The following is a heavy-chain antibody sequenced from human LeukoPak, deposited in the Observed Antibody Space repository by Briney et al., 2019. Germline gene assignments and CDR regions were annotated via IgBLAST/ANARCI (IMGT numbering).Heavy chain of an antibody. V-gene: IGHV3-33*06. CDR2: IWYDGSNK. D-gene: IGHD4-17*01. CDR3: AKPKWTVTTPFDY. Sequence: AVIWYDGSNKYYADSVKGRFTISRDNSKNTLYLQMNSLRAEDTAVYYCAKPKWTVTTPFDYWGQGTLVTVSS. J-gene: IGHJ4*02.